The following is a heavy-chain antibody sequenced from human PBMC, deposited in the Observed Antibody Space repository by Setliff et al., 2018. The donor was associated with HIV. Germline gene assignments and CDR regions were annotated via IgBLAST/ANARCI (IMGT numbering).Heavy chain of an antibody. CDR2: SHYSGST. V-gene: IGHV4-59*12. Sequence: SETLSLTCTVSGASIRSDYWSWIRQPPGKGLEWIGYSHYSGSTIYSPSLTGRVTISVDTSKSQFTLRLHSVTAADTAVYYCAIAPLESMMTTANYFDSWGQGTLVTV. D-gene: IGHD4-17*01. CDR3: AIAPLESMMTTANYFDS. J-gene: IGHJ4*02. CDR1: GASIRSDY.